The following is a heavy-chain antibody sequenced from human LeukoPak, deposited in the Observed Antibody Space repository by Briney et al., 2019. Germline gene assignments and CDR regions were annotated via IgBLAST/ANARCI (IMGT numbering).Heavy chain of an antibody. CDR2: ISSSGSTI. J-gene: IGHJ6*04. Sequence: GGSLRLSCAASGFTFSSYEMNWVRQAPGQGLEWVSYISSSGSTIYYADSVKGRFTISRDNAKNSLYLQMNTLRAEDTAVYYCAELGITMIGGVWGKGTTVTISS. V-gene: IGHV3-48*03. CDR1: GFTFSSYE. D-gene: IGHD3-10*02. CDR3: AELGITMIGGV.